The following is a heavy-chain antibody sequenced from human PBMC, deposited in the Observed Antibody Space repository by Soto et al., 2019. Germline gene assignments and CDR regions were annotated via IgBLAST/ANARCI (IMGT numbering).Heavy chain of an antibody. J-gene: IGHJ4*02. CDR2: VFGAGVT. CDR3: ARTKTYGDYEPPFDF. D-gene: IGHD3-16*01. Sequence: QITLKESGPTLVKPTQTLTLTCTFSGFSLTTYSVGVGWIRQPPGKALEWVALVFGAGVTRYSPSLQSRLNTTXXXSXNQVVPTMTNMDPVDTATYFCARTKTYGDYEPPFDFWGQGTLVTVSS. V-gene: IGHV2-5*02. CDR1: GFSLTTYSVG.